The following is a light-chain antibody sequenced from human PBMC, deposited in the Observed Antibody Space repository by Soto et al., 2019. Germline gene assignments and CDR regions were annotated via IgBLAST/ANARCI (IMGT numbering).Light chain of an antibody. J-gene: IGKJ2*01. CDR3: QQSYSTPYT. CDR1: QSISSY. CDR2: AAS. V-gene: IGKV1-39*01. Sequence: DIQMTQSPSSLSASVGDRVTITCRASQSISSYLNWYQQKPGKAPKLLIYAASSLQSGVPSRFSGSGSGTDFTLTISILQPEDLATYYCQQSYSTPYTFGQGTKLEIK.